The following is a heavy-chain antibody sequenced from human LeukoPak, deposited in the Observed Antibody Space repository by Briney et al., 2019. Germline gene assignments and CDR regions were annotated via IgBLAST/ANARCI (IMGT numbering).Heavy chain of an antibody. CDR2: INSDGSST. D-gene: IGHD2-15*01. V-gene: IGHV3-74*01. J-gene: IGHJ4*02. Sequence: PGGSLRLSCAASGFTFSSYWMHWVRQAPGKGLVWVSRINSDGSSTSYADSVKGRFTVSRDNSENTLYLQMNSLRAEDTAVYYCARGERLGYCSGGSCSFWGQGTLVTVSS. CDR3: ARGERLGYCSGGSCSF. CDR1: GFTFSSYW.